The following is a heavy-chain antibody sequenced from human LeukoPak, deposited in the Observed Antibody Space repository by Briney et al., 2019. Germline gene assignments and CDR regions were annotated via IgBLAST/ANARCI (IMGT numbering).Heavy chain of an antibody. CDR3: ARASYCSGGSCYLTHWFDP. CDR2: INPSGGST. J-gene: IGHJ5*02. Sequence: ASVKVSCKASGYTFTSYYMHWVRQAPGQGLEWMGIINPSGGSTSYAQKFQGRVTITRNTSISTAYMELSRLRSDDTAVYYCARASYCSGGSCYLTHWFDPWGQGTLVTVSS. CDR1: GYTFTSYY. V-gene: IGHV1-46*01. D-gene: IGHD2-15*01.